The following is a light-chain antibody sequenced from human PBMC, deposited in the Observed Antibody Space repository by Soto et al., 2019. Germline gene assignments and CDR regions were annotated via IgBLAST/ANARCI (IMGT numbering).Light chain of an antibody. V-gene: IGLV4-69*01. CDR1: SGHSTYA. CDR2: LNSDGRH. CDR3: QTWGTGIHV. J-gene: IGLJ2*01. Sequence: QPVLTQSPSASASLGASVKITCTLSSGHSTYAIAWHQQQPEKGPRYLMKLNSDGRHSKGDGIPDRFSGSSSGAERYLTISSLQSEDEADYYCQTWGTGIHVFGGGTQLTVL.